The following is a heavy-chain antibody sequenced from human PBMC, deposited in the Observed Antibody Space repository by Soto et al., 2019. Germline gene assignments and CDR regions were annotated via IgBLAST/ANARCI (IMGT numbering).Heavy chain of an antibody. Sequence: GGSLRLSCAASGFTFDDYAMHWVRQAPGKGLEWVSGISWNSGSIGYADSVKGRFTISRDNAKNSLYLQMNSLRAEDTALYYCAKDISSSWGGFDYWGQGTLVTVSS. CDR2: ISWNSGSI. CDR1: GFTFDDYA. J-gene: IGHJ4*02. V-gene: IGHV3-9*01. CDR3: AKDISSSWGGFDY. D-gene: IGHD6-13*01.